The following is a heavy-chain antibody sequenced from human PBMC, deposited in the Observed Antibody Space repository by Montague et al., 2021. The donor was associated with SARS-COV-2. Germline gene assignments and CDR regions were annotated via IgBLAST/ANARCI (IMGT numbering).Heavy chain of an antibody. D-gene: IGHD7-27*01. Sequence: SLRLSCAASRFTFSSYAMSWVRQAPGKGLEWVSAISGSGGSRYSAGSLRGRFTISRDNSKNTLYLQLNSLRAEDTAVYYCAKDLTGEGELQGLFDYWGQGTLVTVSS. CDR2: ISGSGGSR. CDR3: AKDLTGEGELQGLFDY. J-gene: IGHJ4*02. V-gene: IGHV3-23*01. CDR1: RFTFSSYA.